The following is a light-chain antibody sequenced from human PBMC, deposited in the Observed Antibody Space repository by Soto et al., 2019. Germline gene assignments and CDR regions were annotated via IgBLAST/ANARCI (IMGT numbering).Light chain of an antibody. V-gene: IGKV3-11*01. Sequence: EIVLTQSPATLSLPPGERATLSCRASQSVSSYLAWYQQKPGQAPRLLMYEASNRATGIPARFSGGGSGTDFTLTISGLEPEDFAVYYCQQRSDWPWTFGQGTKVDIK. CDR3: QQRSDWPWT. CDR1: QSVSSY. CDR2: EAS. J-gene: IGKJ1*01.